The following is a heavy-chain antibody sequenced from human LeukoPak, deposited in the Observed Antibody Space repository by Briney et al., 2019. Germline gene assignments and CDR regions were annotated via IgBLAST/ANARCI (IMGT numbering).Heavy chain of an antibody. CDR3: AATPRGGCSSTSCYSFGY. D-gene: IGHD2-2*01. CDR2: ISAYNGNT. CDR1: GYTFTSYG. Sequence: GASVKVPCKASGYTFTSYGISWVRQAPGQGLEWMGWISAYNGNTNYAQKLQGRVTMTTDTSTSTAYMELRSLRSDDTAVYYCAATPRGGCSSTSCYSFGYWGQGTLVTVSS. V-gene: IGHV1-18*01. J-gene: IGHJ4*02.